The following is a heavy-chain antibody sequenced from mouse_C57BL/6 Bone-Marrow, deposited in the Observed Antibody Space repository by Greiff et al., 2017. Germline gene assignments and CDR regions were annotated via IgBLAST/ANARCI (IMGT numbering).Heavy chain of an antibody. CDR2: IYPGSGST. J-gene: IGHJ1*03. D-gene: IGHD2-5*01. Sequence: QVQLQQPGAELVKPRASVKMSCKASGYTFTSYWITWVKQRPGQGLEWIGDIYPGSGSTNYNEKFKSKATLTVDTSSSTAFMQLSSLTSEDSAVYYCARPYYSNYCYFDVWGTGTTVTVSS. CDR1: GYTFTSYW. CDR3: ARPYYSNYCYFDV. V-gene: IGHV1-55*01.